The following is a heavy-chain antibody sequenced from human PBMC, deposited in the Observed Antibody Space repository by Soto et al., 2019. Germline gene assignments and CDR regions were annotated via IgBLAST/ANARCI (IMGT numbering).Heavy chain of an antibody. CDR1: GFTFSSYA. J-gene: IGHJ6*02. V-gene: IGHV3-30-3*01. CDR3: ARDGGSSSSNYYYYGMDV. CDR2: ISYDGSNK. D-gene: IGHD6-6*01. Sequence: GGSLRLSCAASGFTFSSYAMHWVRQAPGKGLEWVAVISYDGSNKYYADSVKGRFTISRGNSENTLYLQMNSLRAEDTAVYYCARDGGSSSSNYYYYGMDVWGQGTTVTVSS.